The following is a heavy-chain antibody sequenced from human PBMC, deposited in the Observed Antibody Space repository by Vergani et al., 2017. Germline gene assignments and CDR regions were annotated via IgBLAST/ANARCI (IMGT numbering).Heavy chain of an antibody. V-gene: IGHV3-33*01. J-gene: IGHJ6*02. D-gene: IGHD6-6*01. Sequence: VQLVESGGGLVKPGGSLRLSCAASGFTFSSYGMHWVRQAPGKGLEWVAVIWYDGSNKYYADSVKGRFTISRDNSKNTLYLQMNSLRAEDTAVYYCAGLVSGSSDYYYGMDVWGQGTTVTVSS. CDR2: IWYDGSNK. CDR1: GFTFSSYG. CDR3: AGLVSGSSDYYYGMDV.